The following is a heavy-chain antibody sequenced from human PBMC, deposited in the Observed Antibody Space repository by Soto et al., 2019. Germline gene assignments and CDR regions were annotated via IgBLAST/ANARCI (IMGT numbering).Heavy chain of an antibody. Sequence: QVQLVQSGAEVKKPGSSVKVSCKASGGTFSSYTISWVRQAPGQGLEWMGRIIPILGIANYAQKFQGRVTITADKSTSTDYMELSSLRSEDTSVYYCASDYGDYYWGQGTLVTVSS. CDR1: GGTFSSYT. V-gene: IGHV1-69*02. CDR2: IIPILGIA. J-gene: IGHJ4*02. D-gene: IGHD4-17*01. CDR3: ASDYGDYY.